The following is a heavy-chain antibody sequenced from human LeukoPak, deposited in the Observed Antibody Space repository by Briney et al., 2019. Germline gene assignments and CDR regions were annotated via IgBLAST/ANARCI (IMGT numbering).Heavy chain of an antibody. Sequence: SETLSLTCTVSGGSISSTTCYWGWVRQPPGKGLEWIGSMYKNVITYYNPSLESRVTISVDMSKSQFSLKLNSVTAADTAGYYCVRRLASGDYHPLGWGQGTLVTVSS. CDR2: MYKNVIT. V-gene: IGHV4-39*01. J-gene: IGHJ4*02. D-gene: IGHD1-26*01. CDR1: GGSISSTTCY. CDR3: VRRLASGDYHPLG.